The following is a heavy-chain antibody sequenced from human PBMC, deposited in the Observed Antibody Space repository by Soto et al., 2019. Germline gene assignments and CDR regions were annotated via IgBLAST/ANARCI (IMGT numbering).Heavy chain of an antibody. J-gene: IGHJ5*02. CDR3: AKSGSSGWYGWFDP. Sequence: SGPTLVNPTHTLTLTCIFSGFSLRTSGVGVGWIRQPPGKALEWLGFIYWNDDKRYSPSLKSRLTITKDTSKNQVVLTMTNMDPVDTATYYCAKSGSSGWYGWFDPWGQGTLVTVSS. CDR1: GFSLRTSGVG. V-gene: IGHV2-5*01. CDR2: IYWNDDK. D-gene: IGHD6-19*01.